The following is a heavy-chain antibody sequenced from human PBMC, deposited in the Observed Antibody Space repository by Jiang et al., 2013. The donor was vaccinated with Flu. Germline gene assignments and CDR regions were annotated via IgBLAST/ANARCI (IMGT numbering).Heavy chain of an antibody. CDR3: ARDPGNYGSGSYYNLWSPYYYYMDV. CDR1: GYTFTSYG. CDR2: ISAYNGNT. J-gene: IGHJ6*03. Sequence: PGASVKVSCKASGYTFTSYGISWVRQAPGQGLEWMGWISAYNGNTNYAQKLQGRVTMTTDTSTSTAYMELRSLRSDDTAVYYCARDPGNYGSGSYYNLWSPYYYYMDVWGKGTTVTVSS. V-gene: IGHV1-18*01. D-gene: IGHD3-10*01.